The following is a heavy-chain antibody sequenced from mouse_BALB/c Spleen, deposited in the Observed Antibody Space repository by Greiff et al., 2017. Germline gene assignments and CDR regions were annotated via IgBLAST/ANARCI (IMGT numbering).Heavy chain of an antibody. CDR1: GFNIKDYY. Sequence: VQLQQSGAELVRPGALVKLSCKASGFNIKDYYMHWVKQRPEQGLEWIGWIDPENGNTIYDPKFQGKASITADTSSNTAYLQLSSLTSEDTAVYYCARSYYRYDVFAYWGQGTLVTVSA. D-gene: IGHD2-14*01. J-gene: IGHJ3*01. CDR2: IDPENGNT. V-gene: IGHV14-1*02. CDR3: ARSYYRYDVFAY.